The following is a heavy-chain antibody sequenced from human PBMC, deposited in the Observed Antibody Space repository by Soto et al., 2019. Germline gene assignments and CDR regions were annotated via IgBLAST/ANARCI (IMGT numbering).Heavy chain of an antibody. CDR3: ARDRTEWFLYYYYGMDV. D-gene: IGHD3-3*01. CDR1: GFTFSSYS. J-gene: IGHJ6*02. V-gene: IGHV3-48*02. CDR2: ISSSSSTI. Sequence: PGGSLRLSCAASGFTFSSYSMNWVRQAPGKGLEWVSYISSSSSTIYYADSVKGRFTISRDNAKNSLYLQMNSLRDEDTAVYYCARDRTEWFLYYYYGMDVWGQGTTVTVSS.